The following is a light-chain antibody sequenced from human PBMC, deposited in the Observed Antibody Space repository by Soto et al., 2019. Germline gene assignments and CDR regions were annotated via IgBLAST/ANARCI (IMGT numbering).Light chain of an antibody. V-gene: IGKV3-20*01. CDR2: GAS. J-gene: IGKJ5*01. Sequence: EIVLTQSPGTLSLSPGERATLSCRASQSVSSSYLAWYQQKPGQALRLLIYGASSRATGIPDRFSGSGSGTYFTLTISRLEPEDFEVYYCQQYGSSPRFGQGTRLEIK. CDR3: QQYGSSPR. CDR1: QSVSSSY.